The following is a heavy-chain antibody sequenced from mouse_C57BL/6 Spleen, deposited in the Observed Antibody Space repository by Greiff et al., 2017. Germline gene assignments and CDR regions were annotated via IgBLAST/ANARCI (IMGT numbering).Heavy chain of an antibody. CDR3: ALYYDYDEGFAY. D-gene: IGHD2-4*01. CDR1: GYSFTGYY. V-gene: IGHV1-42*01. Sequence: VHLQQSGPELVKPGASVKISCKASGYSFTGYYMNWVKQSPEKSLEWIGEINPSTGGTTYNQKFKAKATLTVDKSSSTAYMQLKSLTSEDSAVYYCALYYDYDEGFAYWGQGTLVTVSA. CDR2: INPSTGGT. J-gene: IGHJ3*01.